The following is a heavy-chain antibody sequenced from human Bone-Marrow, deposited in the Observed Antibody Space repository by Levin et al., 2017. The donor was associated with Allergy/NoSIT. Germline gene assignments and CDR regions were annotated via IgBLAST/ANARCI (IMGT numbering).Heavy chain of an antibody. V-gene: IGHV3-73*01. CDR2: IRNKAKGYAT. J-gene: IGHJ3*02. D-gene: IGHD3-16*01. Sequence: GGSLRLSCAASGFTFTDSTMHWVRQSSGKELEWVGRIRNKAKGYATAYVASVKGRFTVSRDDSKNTAYLRMNSLKSEDTAVYFCTRSGDLAAFDIWGQGTMVTVTS. CDR1: GFTFTDST. CDR3: TRSGDLAAFDI.